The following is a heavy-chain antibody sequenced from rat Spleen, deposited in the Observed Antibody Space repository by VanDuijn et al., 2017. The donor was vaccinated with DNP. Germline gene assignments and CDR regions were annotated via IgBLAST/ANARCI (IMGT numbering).Heavy chain of an antibody. CDR3: ARLRREWEVRAMDA. D-gene: IGHD5-1*01. CDR1: GYSITRNF. Sequence: EVQLQESGPGLVESSQSLSLTCSVTGYSITRNFRWNWIRKFPGNKLEWIGHISYGGSTRYNPSLKSRISITRDTSKNQFFLQLNSLTTEDTATYYCARLRREWEVRAMDAWGQGTSVTVSS. V-gene: IGHV3-1*01. J-gene: IGHJ4*01. CDR2: ISYGGST.